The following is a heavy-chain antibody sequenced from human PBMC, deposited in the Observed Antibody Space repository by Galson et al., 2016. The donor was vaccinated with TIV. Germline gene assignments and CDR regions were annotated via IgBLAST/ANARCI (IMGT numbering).Heavy chain of an antibody. V-gene: IGHV6-1*01. CDR3: ARGAPSVFGVITTLDY. D-gene: IGHD3-3*01. J-gene: IGHJ4*02. CDR1: GDSVSSTSAA. Sequence: ISGDSVSSTSAAWNWIRQSPSRGLEWLGRTYYRSTWYNDYAASLKRRITINPDTSKNQFSLQLTSVTPEDAAVYYCARGAPSVFGVITTLDYWGQGTLVTVSS. CDR2: TYYRSTWYN.